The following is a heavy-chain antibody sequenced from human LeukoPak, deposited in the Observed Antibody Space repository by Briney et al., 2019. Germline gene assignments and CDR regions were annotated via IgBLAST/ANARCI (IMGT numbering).Heavy chain of an antibody. CDR2: INHSGST. D-gene: IGHD3-22*01. Sequence: SETLSLTCAVYVGSFSGYNWRWIRQPPWKGREWVGEINHSGSTNYNPSLKSRVTISVDTSKNQFSLKLSSVTAADTAVYYCARAGIYDSSGYYYDYWGQGTLVTVSS. V-gene: IGHV4-34*01. J-gene: IGHJ4*02. CDR3: ARAGIYDSSGYYYDY. CDR1: VGSFSGYN.